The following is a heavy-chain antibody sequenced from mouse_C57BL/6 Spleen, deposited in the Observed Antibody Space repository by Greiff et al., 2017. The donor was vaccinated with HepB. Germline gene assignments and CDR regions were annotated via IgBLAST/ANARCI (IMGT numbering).Heavy chain of an antibody. CDR2: IYPGDGDT. J-gene: IGHJ2*01. Sequence: VQLQQSGAELVKPGASVKISCKASGYAFSSYWMNWVKQRPGKGLEWIGQIYPGDGDTNYNGKFKGKATLTADKSSSTAYMQLSSLTSADSAVYFGARLDGNYPFDYWGQGTTLTVSS. CDR3: ARLDGNYPFDY. D-gene: IGHD2-1*01. V-gene: IGHV1-80*01. CDR1: GYAFSSYW.